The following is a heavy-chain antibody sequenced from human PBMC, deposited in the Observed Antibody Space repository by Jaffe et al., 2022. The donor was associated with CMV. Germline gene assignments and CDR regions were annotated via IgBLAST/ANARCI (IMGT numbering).Heavy chain of an antibody. J-gene: IGHJ5*02. CDR2: IYTSGST. D-gene: IGHD3-10*01. V-gene: IGHV4-4*07. CDR1: GGSISSYY. Sequence: QVQLQESGPGLVKPSETLSLTCTVSGGSISSYYWSWIRQPAGKGLEWIGRIYTSGSTNYNPSLKSRVTMSVDTSKNQFSLKLSSVTAADTAVYYCAREGPCRHRGGCWFDPWGQGTLVTVSS. CDR3: AREGPCRHRGGCWFDP.